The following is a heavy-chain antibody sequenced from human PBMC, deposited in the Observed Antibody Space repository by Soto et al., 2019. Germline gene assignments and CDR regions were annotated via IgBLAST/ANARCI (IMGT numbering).Heavy chain of an antibody. CDR3: ARGQRFSDWFDP. CDR2: VYSSGNT. Sequence: SETLSLTCSVSGGTISGYYWTWIRQPAGKGLEWIGRVYSSGNTKYNPSLQSRVTMSLDTSNNQFSLRLTSVTAADTAVYYCARGQRFSDWFDPWGQGTLVTVSS. CDR1: GGTISGYY. D-gene: IGHD3-3*01. V-gene: IGHV4-4*07. J-gene: IGHJ5*02.